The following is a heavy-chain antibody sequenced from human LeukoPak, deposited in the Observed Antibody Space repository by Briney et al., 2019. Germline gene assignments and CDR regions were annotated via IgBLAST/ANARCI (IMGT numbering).Heavy chain of an antibody. J-gene: IGHJ4*02. CDR2: VTGSGGST. D-gene: IGHD3-10*01. CDR3: ARDIYGSGSYYFDY. CDR1: GFTFSSHA. V-gene: IGHV3-23*01. Sequence: GSLRLSCAASGFTFSSHAMSWVRQAPGRGLEWVSTVTGSGGSTYYAKSVEGRFTISRDNAKNSLYLQMNSLRAEDTAVYYCARDIYGSGSYYFDYWGQGTLVTVSS.